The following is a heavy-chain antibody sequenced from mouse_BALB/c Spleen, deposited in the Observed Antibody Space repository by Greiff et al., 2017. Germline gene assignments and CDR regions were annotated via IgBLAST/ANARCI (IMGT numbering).Heavy chain of an antibody. J-gene: IGHJ4*01. V-gene: IGHV14-3*02. CDR3: ASLNYGSYYAMDY. CDR1: GFNIKDTY. D-gene: IGHD1-1*02. Sequence: EVQLQQSGAELVKPGASVKLSCTASGFNIKDTYMHWVKQRPEQGLEWIGRIDPANGNTKYDPKFQGKATITADTSSNTAYLQLSSLTSEDTAVYYCASLNYGSYYAMDYWGQGTSVTVSS. CDR2: IDPANGNT.